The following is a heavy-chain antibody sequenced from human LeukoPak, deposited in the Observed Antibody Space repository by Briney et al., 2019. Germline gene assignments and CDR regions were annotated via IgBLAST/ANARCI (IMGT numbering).Heavy chain of an antibody. D-gene: IGHD6-13*01. CDR2: IYYSGST. Sequence: SETLSLTCTVSGVSISRSSYSWAWIRQPPGKGLEGYGSIYYSGSTYYNPSLKSRVTISVDTSKNQFSLKLSSVTAADTAVYYCARSLESRYSSSWYMGYWGQGTLVTVSS. J-gene: IGHJ4*02. CDR1: GVSISRSSYS. CDR3: ARSLESRYSSSWYMGY. V-gene: IGHV4-39*01.